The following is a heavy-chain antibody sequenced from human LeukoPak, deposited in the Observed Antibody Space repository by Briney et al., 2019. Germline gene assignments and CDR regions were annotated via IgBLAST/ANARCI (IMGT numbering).Heavy chain of an antibody. CDR2: INPSSGST. CDR3: ARRAGDHYYFDY. CDR1: GYIFTSYY. V-gene: IGHV1-46*01. J-gene: IGHJ4*02. Sequence: ASVKVSCKASGYIFTSYYMHWVRQAPGQGLEWMGIINPSSGSTSYAQKFQDRVKMTRDTSRSTVYMELSSLRSEDTAVYYCARRAGDHYYFDYWGQGTLVTDSS. D-gene: IGHD7-27*01.